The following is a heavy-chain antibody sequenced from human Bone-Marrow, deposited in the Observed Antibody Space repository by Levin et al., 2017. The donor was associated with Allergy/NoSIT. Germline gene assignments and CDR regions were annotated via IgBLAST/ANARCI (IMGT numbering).Heavy chain of an antibody. V-gene: IGHV3-74*03. J-gene: IGHJ5*02. D-gene: IGHD2-8*01. Sequence: GGSLRLSCAASGFTFERYWMHWVRQAPGKGPEWVSTIGTDGSGTSYAAAVKGRFTISRDNIDNRVYLQMNSLRADDTGVYYCVRHATMATRTNWFDPWGQGTPVTVSS. CDR1: GFTFERYW. CDR2: IGTDGSGT. CDR3: VRHATMATRTNWFDP.